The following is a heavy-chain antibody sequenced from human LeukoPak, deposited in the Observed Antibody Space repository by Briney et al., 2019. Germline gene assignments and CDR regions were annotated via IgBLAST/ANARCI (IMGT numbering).Heavy chain of an antibody. J-gene: IGHJ2*01. Sequence: GGSLRLSCAASGFTFSSYWMHWVRQVPGKGLVWLSRIKSDGSSISYADSVKGRFTISRDNAKKSLFLEMNSLRVEDTAVYYCASPLVESGGNIYFGLWGRGTLATVSS. CDR1: GFTFSSYW. CDR3: ASPLVESGGNIYFGL. D-gene: IGHD4-23*01. CDR2: IKSDGSSI. V-gene: IGHV3-74*01.